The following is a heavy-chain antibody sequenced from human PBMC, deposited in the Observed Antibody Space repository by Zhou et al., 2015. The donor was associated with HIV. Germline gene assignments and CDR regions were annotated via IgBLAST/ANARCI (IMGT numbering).Heavy chain of an antibody. V-gene: IGHV1-18*01. J-gene: IGHJ3*02. CDR2: ISAYNGNT. Sequence: QVQLVQSGAEVKKPGASVKVSCKASGYTFTSYGISWVRQAPGQGLEWMGWISAYNGNTNYAQKLQGRVTMTTDTSTSTAYMELRSLRSDDTAVYYCARDNAPPYDILEDAFDIWGQGTMVTVSS. CDR1: GYTFTSYG. D-gene: IGHD3-22*01. CDR3: ARDNAPPYDILEDAFDI.